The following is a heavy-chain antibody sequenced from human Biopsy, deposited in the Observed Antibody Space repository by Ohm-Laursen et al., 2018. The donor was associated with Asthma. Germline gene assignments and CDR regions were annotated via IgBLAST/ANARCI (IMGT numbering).Heavy chain of an antibody. Sequence: SAKASCTTSGYTFNSAGITWVRQAPGQGLEWMGWISVYNGNTKVAQKLQARVTMITDTSTSTAYMELRSLRSDDTAVYFCARAVDYSHYYGIDVWGQGITVTVS. J-gene: IGHJ6*02. CDR1: GYTFNSAG. CDR3: ARAVDYSHYYGIDV. V-gene: IGHV1-18*01. CDR2: ISVYNGNT. D-gene: IGHD3-10*01.